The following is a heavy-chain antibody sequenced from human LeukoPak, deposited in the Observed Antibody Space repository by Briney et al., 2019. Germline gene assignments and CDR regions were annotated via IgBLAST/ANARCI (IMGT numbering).Heavy chain of an antibody. CDR3: VRGYFVTSDSSNTFDL. CDR1: GVSISPFY. J-gene: IGHJ3*01. V-gene: IGHV4-59*01. CDR2: ITYGGRT. Sequence: PSQSLSLTCSVAGVSISPFYWSWIRQPPGKGLEWVGCITYGGRTIYNPSLKSQVTISADTSKNQFSLKLPTGTAADTALYYCVRGYFVTSDSSNTFDLWGHGTMGTVSS. D-gene: IGHD3-22*01.